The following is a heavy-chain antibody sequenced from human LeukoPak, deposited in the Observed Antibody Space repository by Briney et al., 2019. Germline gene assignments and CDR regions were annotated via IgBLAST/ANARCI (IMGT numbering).Heavy chain of an antibody. V-gene: IGHV3-23*01. J-gene: IGHJ4*02. CDR2: ISGSGGGT. Sequence: PGGSLRLSCAASGFTFSSYAMSWVRQAPGKGREGVSSISGSGGGTYYADSVKGRFTISRDNSKNTLYLQMNSLRAEDTAVYYCAKATATSGSGSYSSWGQGTLATVSS. D-gene: IGHD3-10*01. CDR1: GFTFSSYA. CDR3: AKATATSGSGSYSS.